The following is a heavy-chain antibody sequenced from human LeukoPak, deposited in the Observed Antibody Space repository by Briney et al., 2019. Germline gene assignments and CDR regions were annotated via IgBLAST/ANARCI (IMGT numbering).Heavy chain of an antibody. CDR3: ARSPGRLASDY. CDR2: IKQDGSEK. Sequence: GGSLRLSCATSGFTFSSYWISWVRQAPGKGLEWGANIKQDGSEKYYVDSVKGRFTIPRDNPKNSMYLQMNRLRAEDTAVYYCARSPGRLASDYWGQGTLVIVSS. CDR1: GFTFSSYW. J-gene: IGHJ4*02. D-gene: IGHD1-26*01. V-gene: IGHV3-7*01.